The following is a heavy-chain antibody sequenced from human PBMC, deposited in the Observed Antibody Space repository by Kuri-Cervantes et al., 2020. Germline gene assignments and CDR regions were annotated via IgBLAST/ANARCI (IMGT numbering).Heavy chain of an antibody. CDR3: AKGNYYDSSGWEAFDI. V-gene: IGHV3-23*01. CDR1: GFTFSSYA. J-gene: IGHJ3*02. D-gene: IGHD3-22*01. CDR2: ISGSGGST. Sequence: GGSLRLSCAASGFTFSSYAMSWVRQAPGKGLEWVSAISGSGGSTYYADSVKGRFTISRDNSKNTLYLQMNSLRAEDTAVYYCAKGNYYDSSGWEAFDIWGQGTMVTVSS.